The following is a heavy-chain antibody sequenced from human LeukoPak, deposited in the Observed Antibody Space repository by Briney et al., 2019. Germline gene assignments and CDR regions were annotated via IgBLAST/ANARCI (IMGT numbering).Heavy chain of an antibody. CDR3: ARVSIVATNNDAFDI. J-gene: IGHJ3*02. D-gene: IGHD5-12*01. V-gene: IGHV4-38-2*01. CDR1: DYSISNDYY. CDR2: ISHSGTT. Sequence: SETLSLTCAVSDYSISNDYYWGWVRQPPGKGLEWIGSISHSGTTYYNPSLKSRVSISVDTSKKKFSLKLSSVTAADTAVYYCARVSIVATNNDAFDIWGQGTMATVSS.